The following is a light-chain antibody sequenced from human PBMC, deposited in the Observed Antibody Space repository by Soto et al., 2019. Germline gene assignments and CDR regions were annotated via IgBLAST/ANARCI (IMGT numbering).Light chain of an antibody. V-gene: IGKV3-15*01. CDR1: QSVSSN. CDR2: GAS. CDR3: QQYNNWPPWT. Sequence: EIVMTQFPATLSVSPGERATLSCRASQSVSSNLAWYQQKPGQAPRLLIYGASTRATGIPARFSGSGSGTEFTLTISSLQSADFAVYYCQQYNNWPPWTFGKGTKV. J-gene: IGKJ1*01.